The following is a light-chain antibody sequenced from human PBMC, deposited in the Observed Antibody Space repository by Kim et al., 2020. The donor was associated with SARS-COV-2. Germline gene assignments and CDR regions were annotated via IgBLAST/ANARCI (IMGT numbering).Light chain of an antibody. CDR1: QDISKY. V-gene: IGKV1-33*01. CDR3: QQYDNLPLT. CDR2: DAS. Sequence: ASVGDRVTITCQASQDISKYLNWYQQKAGKAPKLLIYDASISETGVPSTFSGSGSGRDFTFTISSLQPEDTATYYCQQYDNLPLTFGGETKVDIK. J-gene: IGKJ4*01.